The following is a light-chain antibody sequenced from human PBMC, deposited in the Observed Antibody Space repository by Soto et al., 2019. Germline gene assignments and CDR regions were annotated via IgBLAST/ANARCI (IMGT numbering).Light chain of an antibody. J-gene: IGLJ1*01. CDR2: EIN. CDR1: SSDVGAYDY. CDR3: SSFAGSNNFPYV. Sequence: QSALTQPPSASGCPGQSVTISCTGTSSDVGAYDYVSWYQQHPGKAPKLMIHEINKRPSGVPDRFSGSKSGNTASLTVSGLQAEDEADYYCSSFAGSNNFPYVFGTGTKVTVL. V-gene: IGLV2-8*01.